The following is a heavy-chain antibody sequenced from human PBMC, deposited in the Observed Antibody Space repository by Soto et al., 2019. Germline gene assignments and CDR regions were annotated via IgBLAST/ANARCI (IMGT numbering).Heavy chain of an antibody. V-gene: IGHV3-48*01. CDR2: ISSRTNTI. CDR1: GFTFSAYS. CDR3: LGDRRIAAAANFYFDS. Sequence: GGSLRLSCAASGFTFSAYSMNWVRQAPGKGLEWVSYISSRTNTIYYAESVQGRFTISRDDAKNSLYLQMDSLRAEDTTVYYCLGDRRIAAAANFYFDSWGQVTLVTVSS. J-gene: IGHJ4*02. D-gene: IGHD6-13*01.